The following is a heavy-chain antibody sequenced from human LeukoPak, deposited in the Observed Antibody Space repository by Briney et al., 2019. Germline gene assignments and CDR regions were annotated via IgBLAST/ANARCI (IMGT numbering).Heavy chain of an antibody. D-gene: IGHD2-2*01. CDR1: GGSISSSSYY. V-gene: IGHV4-39*07. J-gene: IGHJ4*02. Sequence: SETLSLTCTVSGGSISSSSYYWGWIRQPPGKGLEWIGSIYYSGSTNYNPSLKSRVTMSVDTSKNQFSLKLSSVTAADTAEYFCARESRRSYCNEYWGQGTLVTVSS. CDR3: ARESRRSYCNEY. CDR2: IYYSGST.